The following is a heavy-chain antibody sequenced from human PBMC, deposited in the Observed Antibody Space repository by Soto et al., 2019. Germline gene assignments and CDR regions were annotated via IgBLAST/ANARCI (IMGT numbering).Heavy chain of an antibody. V-gene: IGHV1-69*01. D-gene: IGHD4-17*01. Sequence: VHLVQSGAEVKKPGSSVNVSCKASGGTFNTDSITWLRQAPGRSLEWLGGIIPMFGSPKYAPMFQGRVIIAADESTTTAYMELSSLRSEDTAVYYCTREVVTVTTLGDFDSWGQGTLVTVSS. J-gene: IGHJ4*02. CDR2: IIPMFGSP. CDR1: GGTFNTDS. CDR3: TREVVTVTTLGDFDS.